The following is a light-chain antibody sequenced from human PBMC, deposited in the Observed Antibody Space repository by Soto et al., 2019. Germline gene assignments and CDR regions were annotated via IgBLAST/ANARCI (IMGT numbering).Light chain of an antibody. CDR1: QGISSA. CDR3: QQFNSYPLS. Sequence: AIQLTQSPSSLSASVGDRVTITCRASQGISSALAWYQHKSGKPPKSLIYDASSLESGVPSRFSGTGSGTDFTLTISSLQTEDFATYDCQQFNSYPLSFGGGTKVEI. CDR2: DAS. V-gene: IGKV1-13*02. J-gene: IGKJ4*01.